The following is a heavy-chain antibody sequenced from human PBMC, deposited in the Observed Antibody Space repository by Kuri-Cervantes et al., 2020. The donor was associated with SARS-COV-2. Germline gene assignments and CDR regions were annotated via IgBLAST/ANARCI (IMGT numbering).Heavy chain of an antibody. V-gene: IGHV4-30-2*01. CDR2: LYHCGST. CDR3: AGVVRNYYGSGEPHDY. CDR1: GGSISSGSYS. D-gene: IGHD3-10*01. Sequence: LRLSCAVSGGSISSGSYSWSWIRQPPGKGLEWIGYLYHCGSTYYNPALKSRGTISVDRSKNQFSLKLSSVTAADTAVYYCAGVVRNYYGSGEPHDYWGQGTLVTVSS. J-gene: IGHJ4*02.